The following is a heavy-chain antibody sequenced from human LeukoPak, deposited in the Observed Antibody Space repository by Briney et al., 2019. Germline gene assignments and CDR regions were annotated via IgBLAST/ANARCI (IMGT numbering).Heavy chain of an antibody. V-gene: IGHV1-2*02. Sequence: ASVRVSCKASGYTFTGYYMHWVRQAPGQGLEWMGWINPNIGVTNYAQKFQGRVTMTRDTSISTAYMELSRLRSDDTAVYYCASDNQRRGFDPWGQGTLVTVSS. CDR3: ASDNQRRGFDP. CDR2: INPNIGVT. CDR1: GYTFTGYY. J-gene: IGHJ5*02. D-gene: IGHD6-25*01.